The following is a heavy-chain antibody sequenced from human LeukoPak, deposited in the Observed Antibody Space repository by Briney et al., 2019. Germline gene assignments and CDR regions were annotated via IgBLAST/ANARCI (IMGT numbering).Heavy chain of an antibody. Sequence: GGSLRLSCAASGFTFSSYGMHWVRQAPGKGLEWVAVISYDGSNEYYADSVKGRFTISRDNSKNTLYLQMSSLRAEDTAVYYCAKEPNRGLPDYWGQGTLVTVPS. CDR2: ISYDGSNE. CDR3: AKEPNRGLPDY. J-gene: IGHJ4*02. CDR1: GFTFSSYG. V-gene: IGHV3-30*18. D-gene: IGHD7-27*01.